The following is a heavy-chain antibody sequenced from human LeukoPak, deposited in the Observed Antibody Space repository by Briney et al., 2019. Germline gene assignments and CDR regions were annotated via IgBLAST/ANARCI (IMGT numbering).Heavy chain of an antibody. V-gene: IGHV3-33*01. J-gene: IGHJ4*02. CDR3: ASLSGSSDY. CDR2: IWYDGSNK. CDR1: GFTFSSYG. Sequence: PGRSLRLSCAASGFTFSSYGMHWVRQAPGKGLEWVAVIWYDGSNKYYADSVKGRFTISRDNSKNTLYLQMNSLRAEDTAVYYCASLSGSSDYWGQGTLVTVSS. D-gene: IGHD1-26*01.